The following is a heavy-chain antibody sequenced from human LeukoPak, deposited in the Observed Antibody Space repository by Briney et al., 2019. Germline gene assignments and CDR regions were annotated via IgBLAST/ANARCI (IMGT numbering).Heavy chain of an antibody. J-gene: IGHJ6*02. CDR2: ISGYNGNT. V-gene: IGHV1-18*01. CDR1: GYTFTRYA. D-gene: IGHD5-18*01. CDR3: ARGYSYGSDYYYGMDV. Sequence: ASVKVSCKASGYTFTRYAISWVRQAPGQGLEWMGWISGYNGNTKYAQKVQGRVTTTTDTSTSTAYMELRSLRSDDTAVYYCARGYSYGSDYYYGMDVSGQGTTVTVSS.